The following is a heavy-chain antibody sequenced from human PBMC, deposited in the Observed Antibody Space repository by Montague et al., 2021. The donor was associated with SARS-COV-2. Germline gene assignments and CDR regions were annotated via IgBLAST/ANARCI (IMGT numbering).Heavy chain of an antibody. CDR1: GFPFSSYA. CDR3: ARVLGGYYGMDV. D-gene: IGHD2/OR15-2a*01. CDR2: ISYDGSNK. V-gene: IGHV3-30-3*01. Sequence: RLSWDASGFPFSSYAMHWVRQAPGKGLEWVAVISYDGSNKYYADSVKGRFTISRDNSKNTLYLQMNSLRAEDTAVYYCARVLGGYYGMDVWGQGTTVTVSS. J-gene: IGHJ6*02.